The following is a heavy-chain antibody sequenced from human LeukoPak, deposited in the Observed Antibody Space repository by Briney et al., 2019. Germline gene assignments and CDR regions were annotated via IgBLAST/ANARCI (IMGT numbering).Heavy chain of an antibody. J-gene: IGHJ5*02. V-gene: IGHV4-34*01. D-gene: IGHD3-10*01. Sequence: SETLSLTCAVYGGSFSGYYWSRIRQPPEKGLEWIGEINHSGSTNYHPSLESRVTISVDTSKNQFSLKLSSVTTADTAVYYCARGSGLGSYYNGPWGQGTLVTVSS. CDR2: INHSGST. CDR3: ARGSGLGSYYNGP. CDR1: GGSFSGYY.